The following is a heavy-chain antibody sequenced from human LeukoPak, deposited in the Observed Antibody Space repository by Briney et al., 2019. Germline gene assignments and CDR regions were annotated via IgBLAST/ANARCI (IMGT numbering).Heavy chain of an antibody. J-gene: IGHJ6*03. CDR3: ARGGLSYCYMDV. CDR2: MYYSGST. Sequence: SETLSLTCAVYGGSFSGYYWSWIRQPPGKGLEWIGYMYYSGSTNYNPSLKSRVTISVDTSKNQVSLKLSSVTAADTAVYYCARGGLSYCYMDVWGKGTTVTISS. CDR1: GGSFSGYY. V-gene: IGHV4-59*01.